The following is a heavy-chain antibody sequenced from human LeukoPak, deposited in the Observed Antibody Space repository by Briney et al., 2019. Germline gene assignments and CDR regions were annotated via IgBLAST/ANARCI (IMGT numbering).Heavy chain of an antibody. V-gene: IGHV3-48*01. Sequence: GGSLRLSCAASGFTFSSYSMNWVRQAPGKGLEWVSYISSSSSTIYYADSVKGRFTISRDNAKNSLYLQMNSLRAEDTAVYYCAKSRGAFDYWGQGTLVTVSS. CDR3: AKSRGAFDY. CDR2: ISSSSSTI. J-gene: IGHJ4*02. CDR1: GFTFSSYS. D-gene: IGHD5-24*01.